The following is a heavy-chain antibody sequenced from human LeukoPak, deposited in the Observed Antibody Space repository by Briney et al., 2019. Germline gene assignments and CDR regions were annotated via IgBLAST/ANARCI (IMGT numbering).Heavy chain of an antibody. CDR2: IIPISGTT. D-gene: IGHD1-7*01. V-gene: IGHV1-69*05. CDR1: GGTFSTYV. CDR3: ARAFDGNYENYFDL. J-gene: IGHJ4*02. Sequence: AASVKVSCKASGGTFSTYVINWVRQAPGQGLEWMGRIIPISGTTNYAQKVQGRVTITTDDSTSTAYMELSSLRFEDTAVYYCARAFDGNYENYFDLWGQGALVTVSS.